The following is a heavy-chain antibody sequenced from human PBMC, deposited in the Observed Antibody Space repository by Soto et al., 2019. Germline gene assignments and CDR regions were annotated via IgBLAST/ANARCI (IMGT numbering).Heavy chain of an antibody. Sequence: QVQLVQSGAEVKKPGASVKVSCKASGYTFTGYYMHWVRQAPGQGLEWMGWINPNSGGTNYAQKFQGWVTMTRDTSISTAYMELSRLRSDDTAVYYCARGAGTIPTYYSYGMDVWGQGTTVTVSS. CDR1: GYTFTGYY. V-gene: IGHV1-2*04. J-gene: IGHJ6*02. D-gene: IGHD1-1*01. CDR3: ARGAGTIPTYYSYGMDV. CDR2: INPNSGGT.